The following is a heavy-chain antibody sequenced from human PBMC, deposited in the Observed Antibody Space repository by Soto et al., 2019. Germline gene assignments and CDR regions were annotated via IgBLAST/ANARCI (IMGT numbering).Heavy chain of an antibody. Sequence: PSETLSLTCTVSGGSISSSSYYWGWIRQPPGKGLEWIGSIYYSGSTYYNPSLKSRVTISVDTSKNQFSLKLSSVTAADTAVYYCARPAVGYCSGGSCREYYGMDVWGQGTTVTVSS. CDR3: ARPAVGYCSGGSCREYYGMDV. CDR2: IYYSGST. CDR1: GGSISSSSYY. J-gene: IGHJ6*02. D-gene: IGHD2-15*01. V-gene: IGHV4-39*01.